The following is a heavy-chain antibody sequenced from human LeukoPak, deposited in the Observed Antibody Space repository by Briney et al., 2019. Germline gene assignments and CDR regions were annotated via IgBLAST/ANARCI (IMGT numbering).Heavy chain of an antibody. D-gene: IGHD6-13*01. CDR3: ARSSSSSWYYFDY. CDR2: ISGSGGST. J-gene: IGHJ4*02. CDR1: GFTFSSYA. Sequence: GGSLRLSCAASGFTFSSYAMSWVRQAPGKGLEWVSAISGSGGSTYYADSVKGRSTISRDNSKNTLYLQMNSLRAEDTAVYYCARSSSSSWYYFDYWGQGTLVTVSS. V-gene: IGHV3-23*01.